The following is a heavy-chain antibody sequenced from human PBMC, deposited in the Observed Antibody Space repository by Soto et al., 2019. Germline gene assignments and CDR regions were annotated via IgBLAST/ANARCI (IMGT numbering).Heavy chain of an antibody. CDR3: ARRYGGTLDV. D-gene: IGHD4-17*01. CDR2: IYYSGST. J-gene: IGHJ6*02. CDR1: GGSISSYY. Sequence: SETLSLTCTVSGGSISSYYWSWIRQPPGKGLEWIGYIYYSGSTNYNPSLKSRVTISVDTSKNQFSLKLSSMTAADTAVYYCARRYGGTLDVWAQGTTVNVSS. V-gene: IGHV4-59*08.